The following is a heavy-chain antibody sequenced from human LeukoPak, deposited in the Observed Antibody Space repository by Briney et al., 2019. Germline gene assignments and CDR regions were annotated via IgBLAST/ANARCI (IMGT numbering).Heavy chain of an antibody. V-gene: IGHV3-7*01. D-gene: IGHD2-2*01. CDR1: GFTFSRHW. J-gene: IGHJ4*02. Sequence: PGGSLRLSCAASGFTFSRHWMSWVRQAPGKGLEWVANIQQDGSEKYYVDSVKGRFTISRDNAKNSLYLQMNSLRAEDTAVYYCARDWSADCSSTSCYSLPVYWGQGTLVTVSS. CDR2: IQQDGSEK. CDR3: ARDWSADCSSTSCYSLPVY.